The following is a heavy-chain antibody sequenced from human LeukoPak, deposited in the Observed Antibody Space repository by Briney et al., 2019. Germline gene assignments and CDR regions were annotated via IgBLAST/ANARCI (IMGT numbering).Heavy chain of an antibody. Sequence: GGSLRLSCAASGFTFSSYWMHWVRQAPGQGLVWVSRMNNDGSTIDYADSVKGRFTISRDNAKNSLYLQMNSLRAEDTAVYYCARDVPWNDSPYFDPWGQGTRVTVSS. D-gene: IGHD1-1*01. V-gene: IGHV3-74*01. CDR3: ARDVPWNDSPYFDP. J-gene: IGHJ5*02. CDR1: GFTFSSYW. CDR2: MNNDGSTI.